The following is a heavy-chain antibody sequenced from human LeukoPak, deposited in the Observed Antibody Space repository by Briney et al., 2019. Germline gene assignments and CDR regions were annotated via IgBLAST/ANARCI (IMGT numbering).Heavy chain of an antibody. Sequence: ASVKVSCKASGYTFTGYYMHWVRQAPGQGLEWMGWINPNSGGTNYAQKFQGRVTMTRDTSISTAYMELSRLRSDDTAVYYCARVSGGQYSSGWYVYWGQGTLVTVSS. D-gene: IGHD6-19*01. CDR3: ARVSGGQYSSGWYVY. CDR2: INPNSGGT. J-gene: IGHJ4*02. CDR1: GYTFTGYY. V-gene: IGHV1-2*02.